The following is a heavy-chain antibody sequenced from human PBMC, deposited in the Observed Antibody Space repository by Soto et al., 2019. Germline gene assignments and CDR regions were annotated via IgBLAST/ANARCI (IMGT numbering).Heavy chain of an antibody. CDR2: ISNDGSKK. Sequence: PEDSLRHSCAASGFTFSTYGVPWVRQAPGKGLECVAVISNDGSKKYYIDSVKGRFTISRDNSKNTLYLQMNSLRPEDTAVYYCAKGVDSTGYYNFDYWGQGT. CDR3: AKGVDSTGYYNFDY. CDR1: GFTFSTYG. V-gene: IGHV3-30*18. J-gene: IGHJ4*02. D-gene: IGHD3-22*01.